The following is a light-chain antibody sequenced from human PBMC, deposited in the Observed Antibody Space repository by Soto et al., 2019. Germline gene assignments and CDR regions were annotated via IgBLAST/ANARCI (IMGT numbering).Light chain of an antibody. V-gene: IGLV1-51*01. CDR3: GTWDSSLSAYV. Sequence: QSVLTQPPSVSAAPGQKVTISCSGSSSNIGNNYVSWYQQLPGTAPKLLIYDNNKRPSGIPDRFSGSKSGTSATLGITGLQTGGEADYYCGTWDSSLSAYVFGTGTKATVL. CDR1: SSNIGNNY. CDR2: DNN. J-gene: IGLJ1*01.